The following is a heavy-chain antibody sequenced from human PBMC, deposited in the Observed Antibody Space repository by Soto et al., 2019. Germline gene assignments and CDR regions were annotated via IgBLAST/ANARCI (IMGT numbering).Heavy chain of an antibody. V-gene: IGHV3-23*01. CDR2: ISGSGGST. J-gene: IGHJ6*03. Sequence: EVQLLESGGGLVQPGGSLRLSCAASGFTFSSYAMSWVRQAPGKGLEWVSAISGSGGSTYYADSVKGRFTISRDNSKNTLYLQMNSLRAEDTAVYYCAKYSWGSGYYYYYMDVWGKGTTVTVSS. CDR1: GFTFSSYA. D-gene: IGHD7-27*01. CDR3: AKYSWGSGYYYYYMDV.